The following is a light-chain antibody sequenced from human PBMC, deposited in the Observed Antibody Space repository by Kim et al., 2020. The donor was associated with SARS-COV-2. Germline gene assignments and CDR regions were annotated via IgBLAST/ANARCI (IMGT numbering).Light chain of an antibody. V-gene: IGKV1-9*01. J-gene: IGKJ2*01. CDR1: QGIDSF. CDR2: GAS. Sequence: SAPVGDRVTITCRASQGIDSFLAWYQQKPGKAPKLLIYGASTLHSGVPSRFSGSRSGTDFSLTISSLQPEDCATYYCQQVASYSYTFGQGTKLEI. CDR3: QQVASYSYT.